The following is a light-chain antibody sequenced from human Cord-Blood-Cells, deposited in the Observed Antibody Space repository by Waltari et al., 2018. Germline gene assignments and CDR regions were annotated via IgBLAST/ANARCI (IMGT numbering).Light chain of an antibody. CDR3: SSYTSSSTSLYV. CDR2: DVS. Sequence: QSALTQPASVSGSPGQSITISCTGTSSDVGGYNYVSWSQQHPGKAPTLMIYDVSNRPSGVSNRFSGSKSGNTASLTISGLQAEDEADYYCSSYTSSSTSLYVFGTGTKVTVL. CDR1: SSDVGGYNY. V-gene: IGLV2-14*01. J-gene: IGLJ1*01.